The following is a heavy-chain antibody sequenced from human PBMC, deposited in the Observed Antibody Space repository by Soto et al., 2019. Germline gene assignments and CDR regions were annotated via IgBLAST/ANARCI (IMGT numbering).Heavy chain of an antibody. CDR1: GGSVSGGAYY. D-gene: IGHD5-18*01. CDR2: IYYSGST. V-gene: IGHV4-61*08. CDR3: ARDIRGYSRAFDY. Sequence: SETLSLTCTVSGGSVSGGAYYWTWIRQPPGKGLEWIGYIYYSGSTTYNPSLKSRVTISIDTSKNQFSLKLTSATAADTALYYCARDIRGYSRAFDYWGQGALVTVSS. J-gene: IGHJ4*02.